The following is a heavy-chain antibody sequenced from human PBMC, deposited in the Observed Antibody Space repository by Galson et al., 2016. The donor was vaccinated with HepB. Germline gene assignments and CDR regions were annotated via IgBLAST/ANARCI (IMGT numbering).Heavy chain of an antibody. J-gene: IGHJ4*02. CDR3: ARKDYYTSGVYHFDS. CDR2: INAANGDT. Sequence: SVKVSCKASGYTFTPFPIHWVRQARGEGLEWMGWINAANGDTGYSQTFQGRITITTDTSAGKTYMELGSLTSEDTAVHFCARKDYYTSGVYHFDSWGQGTLVTVSS. CDR1: GYTFTPFP. V-gene: IGHV1-3*01. D-gene: IGHD3-10*01.